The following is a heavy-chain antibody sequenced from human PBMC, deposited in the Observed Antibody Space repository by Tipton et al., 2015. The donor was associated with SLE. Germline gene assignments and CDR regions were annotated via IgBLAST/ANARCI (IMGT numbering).Heavy chain of an antibody. V-gene: IGHV4-59*08. CDR2: IYYSGAT. J-gene: IGHJ6*02. CDR1: GDSISSYY. D-gene: IGHD3-22*01. Sequence: TLSLTCTVSGDSISSYYWSWIRQPPGKGLEWIGFIYYSGATNYNPSLKSRVTISVDTSKNQFSLKLSSVTAADTAVYYCARHYYGVDYYGLDVWGQGTTVTVSS. CDR3: ARHYYGVDYYGLDV.